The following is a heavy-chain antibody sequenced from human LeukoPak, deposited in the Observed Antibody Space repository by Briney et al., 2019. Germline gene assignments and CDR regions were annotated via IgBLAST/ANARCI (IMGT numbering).Heavy chain of an antibody. CDR3: AKGYGQRLVNNWFDP. D-gene: IGHD6-13*01. V-gene: IGHV3-48*04. CDR1: GFTFSNYP. J-gene: IGHJ5*02. Sequence: GGSLRLSCAASGFTFSNYPMNWVRQAPGKGLEWISYISRSGSPIYYADSVRGRFTISRDNAKNSLYLQMSSLRAEDTAVYYCAKGYGQRLVNNWFDPRGQGTLVTVSS. CDR2: ISRSGSPI.